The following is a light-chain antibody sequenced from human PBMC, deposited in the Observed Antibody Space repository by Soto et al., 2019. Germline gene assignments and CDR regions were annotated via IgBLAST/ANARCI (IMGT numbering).Light chain of an antibody. V-gene: IGKV3-11*01. CDR3: QQRGNGIT. CDR1: QSVSSY. CDR2: DAS. J-gene: IGKJ5*01. Sequence: EIVLTQSPATLSLSPGERATLSCRASQSVSSYLAWYQQKPGQAPRLLIYDASNRATGIPARFSASGSGTDFTLTISSLEPEDSAVYYCQQRGNGITFGPGTLLEI.